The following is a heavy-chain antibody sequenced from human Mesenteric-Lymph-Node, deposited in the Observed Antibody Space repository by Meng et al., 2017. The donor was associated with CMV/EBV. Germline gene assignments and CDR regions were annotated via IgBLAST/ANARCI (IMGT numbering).Heavy chain of an antibody. D-gene: IGHD1-1*01. Sequence: GGSLRLSCAASGFTFSSYWMHWVRQAPGKGLVWVSRINSDGSSTSYADSVKGRFTISRDNAKDSLYLQLNSLRAEDTAVYYCVRGYSTNWNQPAYFDYWGQGALVTVSS. J-gene: IGHJ4*02. CDR1: GFTFSSYW. CDR3: VRGYSTNWNQPAYFDY. V-gene: IGHV3-74*01. CDR2: INSDGSST.